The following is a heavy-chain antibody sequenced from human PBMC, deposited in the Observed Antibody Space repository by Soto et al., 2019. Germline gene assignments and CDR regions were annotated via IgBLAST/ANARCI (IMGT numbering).Heavy chain of an antibody. CDR2: ITSDGRST. V-gene: IGHV3-74*01. CDR1: GFTFSTYW. Sequence: EVQLVESGGGLVQPGGSLRLSCAASGFTFSTYWMHWVRQAPGKGLVWVSRITSDGRSTDYADSVKGRFTISRDNAKNTLYLQMNSVRAEDTAVYYCVRGVNPFDIWGQGTMVTVSS. D-gene: IGHD2-21*01. CDR3: VRGVNPFDI. J-gene: IGHJ3*02.